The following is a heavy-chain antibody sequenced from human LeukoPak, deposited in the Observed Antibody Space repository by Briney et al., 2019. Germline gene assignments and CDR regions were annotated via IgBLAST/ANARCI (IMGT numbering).Heavy chain of an antibody. CDR3: ARSSPHFDY. CDR2: INPSGGST. V-gene: IGHV1-46*01. J-gene: IGHJ4*02. D-gene: IGHD6-6*01. CDR1: GYTFTSYY. Sequence: ASVKVSCTASGYTFTSYYMHWVRQAPGQGLEWMGIINPSGGSTSYAQKFQGRVTMTRDMPTSTVYMELSSLRSEDTAVYYCARSSPHFDYWGQGTLVTVSS.